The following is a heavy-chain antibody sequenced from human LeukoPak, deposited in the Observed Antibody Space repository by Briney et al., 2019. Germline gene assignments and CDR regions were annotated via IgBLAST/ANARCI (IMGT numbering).Heavy chain of an antibody. CDR1: GGSISSGGYY. CDR3: ARVYGSGSYYQIYFDY. Sequence: SETLSLTCTVSGGSISSGGYYWSWIRQHPGKGLEWIGYIYYSGSTYYNPSLKGRVTISVDTSKNQFSLKLSSVTAADTAVYYCARVYGSGSYYQIYFDYWGQGTLVTVSS. J-gene: IGHJ4*02. CDR2: IYYSGST. D-gene: IGHD3-10*01. V-gene: IGHV4-31*03.